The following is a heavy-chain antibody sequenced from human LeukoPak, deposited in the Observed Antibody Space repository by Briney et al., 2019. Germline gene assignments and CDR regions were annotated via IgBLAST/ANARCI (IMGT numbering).Heavy chain of an antibody. J-gene: IGHJ4*02. CDR3: ARDLGYSGSYIDY. Sequence: GGSLRLSCAASGFAFSAYSMNWVRQAPGKGLEWVSSISSSSTYIYYADSVRGRFTISRDNAKNSLYLQMNSLRAEDTAVYYCARDLGYSGSYIDYWGQGSVVTVSS. V-gene: IGHV3-21*01. D-gene: IGHD1-26*01. CDR1: GFAFSAYS. CDR2: ISSSSTYI.